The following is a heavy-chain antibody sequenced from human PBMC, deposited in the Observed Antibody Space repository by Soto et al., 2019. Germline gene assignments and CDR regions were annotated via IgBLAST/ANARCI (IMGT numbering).Heavy chain of an antibody. Sequence: LSLTCAVYGGSFSGYYWSWIRQPPGKGLEWIGEINHSGSTNYNPSLKSRVTISVDTSKNQFSLKLSSVTAADTAVYYCARVSIAAAGTIYYGMDVWGQGTTVTVSS. D-gene: IGHD6-13*01. V-gene: IGHV4-34*01. CDR3: ARVSIAAAGTIYYGMDV. CDR1: GGSFSGYY. CDR2: INHSGST. J-gene: IGHJ6*02.